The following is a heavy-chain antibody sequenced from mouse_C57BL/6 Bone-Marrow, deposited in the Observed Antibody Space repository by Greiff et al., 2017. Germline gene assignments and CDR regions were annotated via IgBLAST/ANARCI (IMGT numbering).Heavy chain of an antibody. CDR3: TRELFTTVVANDY. D-gene: IGHD1-1*01. J-gene: IGHJ2*01. CDR2: IDPETGGT. V-gene: IGHV1-15*01. CDR1: GYTFTDYE. Sequence: QVHVKQSGAELVRPGASVTLSCKASGYTFTDYEMHWVKQTPVHGLEWIGAIDPETGGTAYNQKFKGKAILTADKSSSTAYMELRSLTSEDSAVYYCTRELFTTVVANDYWGQGTTLTVSS.